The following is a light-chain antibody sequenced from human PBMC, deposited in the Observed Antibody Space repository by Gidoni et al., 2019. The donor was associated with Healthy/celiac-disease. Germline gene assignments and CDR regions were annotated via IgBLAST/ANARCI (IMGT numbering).Light chain of an antibody. CDR3: QQYGSSPYT. V-gene: IGKV3-20*01. CDR2: GAS. Sequence: EIVLTQSPGTLSLSPGERATRSCRASKSVSSSYLAWYQQKPGQAPRLLIYGASSRATGIPDRFSGSGSGTDFTLTISRLEPEDFAVYYCQQYGSSPYTFGQGTKLEIK. J-gene: IGKJ2*01. CDR1: KSVSSSY.